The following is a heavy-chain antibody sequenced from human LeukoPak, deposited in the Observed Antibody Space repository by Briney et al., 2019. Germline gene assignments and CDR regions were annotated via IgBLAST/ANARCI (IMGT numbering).Heavy chain of an antibody. CDR1: GGSISNYY. V-gene: IGHV4-59*12. CDR3: ASAVAGFYYYYYMDV. J-gene: IGHJ6*03. CDR2: IYYSGTT. Sequence: SETLSLTCTVSGGSISNYYWNWIRQPPGKGLEWIGYIYYSGTTNYNPSLKSRVSMSVDTSKNQFSLKLSSVTAADTAVYYCASAVAGFYYYYYMDVWGKGTTVTVSS. D-gene: IGHD6-19*01.